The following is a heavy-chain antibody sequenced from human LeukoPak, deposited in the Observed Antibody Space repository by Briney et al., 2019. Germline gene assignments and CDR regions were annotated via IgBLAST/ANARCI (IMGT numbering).Heavy chain of an antibody. Sequence: PGGSLRLSCAVSGFTFSSYWMTWVRQAPGTGLEWVANIKQDGSEKYYVDSVKGRFTISRDNTKNSLYLQMNSLRAEDTAVYYCAREGDSSLVDYWGQGTLVTVSS. D-gene: IGHD6-19*01. CDR3: AREGDSSLVDY. CDR1: GFTFSSYW. V-gene: IGHV3-7*01. J-gene: IGHJ4*02. CDR2: IKQDGSEK.